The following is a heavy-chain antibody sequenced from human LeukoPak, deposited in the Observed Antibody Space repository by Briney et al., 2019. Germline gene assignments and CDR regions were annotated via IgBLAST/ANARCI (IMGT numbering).Heavy chain of an antibody. CDR1: GFTFSSYS. CDR3: ARVPATVSDEYFQH. D-gene: IGHD4-17*01. CDR2: ISSSGSYI. V-gene: IGHV3-21*01. J-gene: IGHJ1*01. Sequence: GGSLRLSCAASGFTFSSYSMNWVRQAPGKGLEWVSSISSSGSYIYYADSVKGRFTISRDNAKNSLYLQMNSLRAEDTAVYYCARVPATVSDEYFQHWGQGTLVTVSS.